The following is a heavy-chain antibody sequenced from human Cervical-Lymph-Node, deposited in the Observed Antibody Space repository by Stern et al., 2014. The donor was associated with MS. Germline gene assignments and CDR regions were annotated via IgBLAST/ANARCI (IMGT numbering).Heavy chain of an antibody. CDR3: PRDGDSVGTYEGAFDI. CDR2: IYYSWST. J-gene: IGHJ3*02. D-gene: IGHD1-26*01. V-gene: IGHV4-59*01. Sequence: QVQLQESGPGLVKPSETLSLTCTVSGGSISSYYWSWIRQPPGKGLEWSAYIYYSWSTNYNPSLKSRVTISVDTSKNQFSLKLSSVPAADMAVYYCPRDGDSVGTYEGAFDIWGQGTMVTVSS. CDR1: GGSISSYY.